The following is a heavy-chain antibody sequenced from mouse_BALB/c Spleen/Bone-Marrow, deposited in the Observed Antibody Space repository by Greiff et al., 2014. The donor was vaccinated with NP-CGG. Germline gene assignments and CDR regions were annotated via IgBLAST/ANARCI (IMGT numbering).Heavy chain of an antibody. V-gene: IGHV1-39*01. CDR2: VDPYYGAT. Sequence: VQLKESGPELEKPGASVKISCKASGYSFTGYNMNWGKQYNGQSLEWIGNVDPYYGATTYNQKFKGKATLTVDKSSSTAYMQLERLTSEDSAVYYCARSYNSFDFWGQGTTLTVSS. CDR1: GYSFTGYN. CDR3: ARSYNSFDF. J-gene: IGHJ2*01.